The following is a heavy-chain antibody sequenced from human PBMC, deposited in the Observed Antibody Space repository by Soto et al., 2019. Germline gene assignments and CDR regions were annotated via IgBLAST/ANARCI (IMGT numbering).Heavy chain of an antibody. Sequence: EVQLVESGGGLVQPGGSLRLSCAASGFSFSNYWMHWVRQAPGKGLVWVSRINTAGTSTSYADSVKGRFTISRDTAKNTLFLQMNSLRAADTSVYYCALTAGSFDLCGRGTLVTVFS. J-gene: IGHJ2*01. CDR1: GFSFSNYW. CDR2: INTAGTST. V-gene: IGHV3-74*01. CDR3: ALTAGSFDL. D-gene: IGHD7-27*01.